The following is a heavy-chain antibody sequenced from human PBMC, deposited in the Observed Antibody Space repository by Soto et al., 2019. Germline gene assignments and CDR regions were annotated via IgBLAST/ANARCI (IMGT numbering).Heavy chain of an antibody. D-gene: IGHD1-26*01. V-gene: IGHV3-23*01. J-gene: IGHJ4*02. Sequence: EVQLLESGGGLVQPGGSLRLSCAASGFTFSSYAMRWVRQAPVKGLEWVSAISDSGGSTYYADSVKGRFTISRDNSKNTLYLQMNSLSAADTAVYYCARRGSGSYYDSWGQGTLVTVSS. CDR3: ARRGSGSYYDS. CDR1: GFTFSSYA. CDR2: ISDSGGST.